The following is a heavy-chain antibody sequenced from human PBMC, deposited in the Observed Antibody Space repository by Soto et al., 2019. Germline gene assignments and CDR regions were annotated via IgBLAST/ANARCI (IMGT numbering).Heavy chain of an antibody. V-gene: IGHV1-46*01. CDR3: ARDPEMPGGYYGSTENDY. Sequence: QVQLVQSGAEVKKPGASVKVSCKASGYTFTSYYMHWVRQAPGQGLEWMGIINPSGGSTSYAQKFQGRITMTRDTSTSTVYMELSSLKPEDTAVYYCARDPEMPGGYYGSTENDYWGQGTLVTVSS. D-gene: IGHD3-22*01. CDR2: INPSGGST. CDR1: GYTFTSYY. J-gene: IGHJ4*02.